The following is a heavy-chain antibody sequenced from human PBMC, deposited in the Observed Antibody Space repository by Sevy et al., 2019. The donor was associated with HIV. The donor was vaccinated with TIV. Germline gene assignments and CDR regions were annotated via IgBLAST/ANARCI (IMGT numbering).Heavy chain of an antibody. V-gene: IGHV4-59*01. J-gene: IGHJ4*02. CDR2: IYYSGST. CDR3: ARANLIETGDGLRYYFDY. Sequence: SETLSLTCTVSGGSISSYYWSWIRQPPGKGLEWIGHIYYSGSTNFNPSLKSRVTISVDTSKNQFSLKLSSVTAADTAVYYCARANLIETGDGLRYYFDYWGQGTLVTVSS. D-gene: IGHD7-27*01. CDR1: GGSISSYY.